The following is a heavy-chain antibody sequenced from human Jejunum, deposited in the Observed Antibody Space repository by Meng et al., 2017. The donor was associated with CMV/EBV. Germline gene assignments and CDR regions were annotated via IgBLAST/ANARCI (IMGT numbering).Heavy chain of an antibody. J-gene: IGHJ4*02. V-gene: IGHV4-39*07. Sequence: VDVGARSIDGHCWGAVSQPPGKGLEWIGTSCYRGYTYDRPSIESRLTISVDTSKNQFSLRLRSVTAADTAVYYCARVTVVSQRFDYWGQGTLVTVSS. CDR2: SCYRGYT. CDR1: VGARSIDGHC. D-gene: IGHD6-25*01. CDR3: ARVTVVSQRFDY.